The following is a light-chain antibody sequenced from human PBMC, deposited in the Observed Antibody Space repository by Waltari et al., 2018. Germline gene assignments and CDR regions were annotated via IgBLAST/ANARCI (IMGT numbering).Light chain of an antibody. V-gene: IGLV1-47*01. CDR2: RNN. CDR3: ATWDVSLSGWV. J-gene: IGLJ3*02. CDR1: SSNVKINY. Sequence: QSVLTQPPSASATPGQRVNISWSGSSSNVKINYVYWYQQPPGTAPKLLIYRNNQRPSGVPDRFSGSKSGTSASLAISGLRSEDEADYYCATWDVSLSGWVFGGGTKLTVL.